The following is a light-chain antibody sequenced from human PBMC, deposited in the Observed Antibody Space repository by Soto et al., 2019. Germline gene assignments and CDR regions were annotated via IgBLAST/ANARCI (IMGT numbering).Light chain of an antibody. J-gene: IGKJ3*01. CDR2: DAS. CDR1: QSVSSY. CDR3: QQRSNWQFT. Sequence: EIVLTQSPATLSLSPGERATLSCRASQSVSSYLAWYQQKPGQAPRLLIYDASNRATGIPARFSGSGSGTDFTLTIISLEPDDFAVYYCQQRSNWQFTFGPGTKVDIK. V-gene: IGKV3-11*01.